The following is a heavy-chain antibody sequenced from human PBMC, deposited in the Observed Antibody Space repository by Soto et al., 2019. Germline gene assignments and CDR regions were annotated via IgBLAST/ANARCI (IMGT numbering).Heavy chain of an antibody. CDR1: GGSISSGGYY. V-gene: IGHV4-31*03. Sequence: SETLSLTCTVSGGSISSGGYYWSWIRQHPGKGLEWIGYIYYSGSTYYNPSLKSRVTISVDTSKNQFSLKLSSVTAADTAVYYCARVLGYYYDSSGSYYFDYWGQGTLVTVSS. CDR2: IYYSGST. D-gene: IGHD3-22*01. CDR3: ARVLGYYYDSSGSYYFDY. J-gene: IGHJ4*02.